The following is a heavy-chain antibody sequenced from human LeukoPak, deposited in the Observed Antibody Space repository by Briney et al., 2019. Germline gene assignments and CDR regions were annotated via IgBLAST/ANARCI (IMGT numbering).Heavy chain of an antibody. D-gene: IGHD2/OR15-2a*01. Sequence: SETLSLTCTVSGGSISSGGYYWRWIRQHPGKGLEWIGYIYYSGSTYYNPSLKRRVTISVDTSKNQFSLKLSSVTAADTAVYYCARGIGRQPQGYWGQGTLVTVSS. CDR1: GGSISSGGYY. CDR3: ARGIGRQPQGY. V-gene: IGHV4-31*03. J-gene: IGHJ4*02. CDR2: IYYSGST.